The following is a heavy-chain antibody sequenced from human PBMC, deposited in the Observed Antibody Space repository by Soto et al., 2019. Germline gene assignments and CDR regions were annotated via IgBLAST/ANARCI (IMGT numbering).Heavy chain of an antibody. D-gene: IGHD2-15*01. CDR1: GFTFSSYD. V-gene: IGHV3-13*01. Sequence: GGSLRLSCAASGFTFSSYDMHWVRQATGKGLEWVSAIGTAGDTYYPGSVKGRFTISRENAKNSLYLQMNSLRAEDTAVYYCAMSYVVVVAEGAFDIWGQGTMVTVSS. CDR2: IGTAGDT. J-gene: IGHJ3*02. CDR3: AMSYVVVVAEGAFDI.